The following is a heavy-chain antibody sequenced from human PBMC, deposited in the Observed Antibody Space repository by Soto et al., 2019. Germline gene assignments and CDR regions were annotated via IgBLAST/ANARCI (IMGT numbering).Heavy chain of an antibody. CDR2: IWYDGSSK. Sequence: QVQLVESGGGVVQPGRSLRLSCAASGFTFSSYGMHWVRQAPGKGLEWVAVIWYDGSSKYYADSVKGRFTISRDNSKNTLYLQMNSLRAEDTAVYYCARTGYCSSTSCLDAFDIWGQGTMVTVSS. D-gene: IGHD2-2*01. J-gene: IGHJ3*02. CDR1: GFTFSSYG. V-gene: IGHV3-33*01. CDR3: ARTGYCSSTSCLDAFDI.